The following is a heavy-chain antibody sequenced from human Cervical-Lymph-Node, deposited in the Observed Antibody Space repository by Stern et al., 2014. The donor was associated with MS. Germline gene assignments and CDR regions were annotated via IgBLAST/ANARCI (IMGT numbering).Heavy chain of an antibody. J-gene: IGHJ5*01. CDR1: GFTFSSFG. Sequence: QVQLVEFGGGVVQPGGSLRLSCATSGFTFSSFGMHWVRQAPGKGLEWVAFISYDGRNKYYADSVKGRFSISRDNSKNTVHLQMDSLRADDMAVYFCAKDRCSRTGCPLFDSWGQGILVTVSS. CDR2: ISYDGRNK. D-gene: IGHD2-2*01. V-gene: IGHV3-30*18. CDR3: AKDRCSRTGCPLFDS.